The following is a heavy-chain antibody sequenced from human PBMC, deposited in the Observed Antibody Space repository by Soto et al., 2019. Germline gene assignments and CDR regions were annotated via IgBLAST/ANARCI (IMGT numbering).Heavy chain of an antibody. Sequence: SETLSLTCTVSGGSISTYYWSWIRQPPGGTLEWIGYIYASGATTYNPSLESRVTMSVDMPNNEFSLELTSLTAADTAVYYCARSHSFDGSIYHYYFDFWGQGTLVTVSS. V-gene: IGHV4-59*01. D-gene: IGHD3-10*01. CDR1: GGSISTYY. CDR3: ARSHSFDGSIYHYYFDF. J-gene: IGHJ4*02. CDR2: IYASGAT.